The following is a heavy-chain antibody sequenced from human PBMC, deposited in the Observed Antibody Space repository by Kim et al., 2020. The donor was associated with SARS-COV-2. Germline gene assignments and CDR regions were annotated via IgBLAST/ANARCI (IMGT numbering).Heavy chain of an antibody. J-gene: IGHJ4*01. D-gene: IGHD6-6*01. CDR1: GYSISSGYY. CDR3: ARENEVDSSSSANVDY. CDR2: IYHSGST. Sequence: SETLSLTCTVSGYSISSGYYWGWIRQPPGKGLEWIGSIYHSGSTYYNPSLKSRVTISVDTSKNQFSLKLSSVTAADTAVYDCARENEVDSSSSANVDY. V-gene: IGHV4-38-2*02.